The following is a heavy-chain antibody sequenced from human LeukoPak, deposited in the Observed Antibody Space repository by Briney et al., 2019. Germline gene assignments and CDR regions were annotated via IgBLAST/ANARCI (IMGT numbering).Heavy chain of an antibody. CDR3: AKDLDSSGWYYYYYYMDV. CDR2: INPSGGST. Sequence: ASVKVSCKASGYTFTSYYMHWVRQAPGQGLEWMGIINPSGGSTSYAQKFQGRVTMTRDMSTSTVYMELSSLRSEDTAVYYCAKDLDSSGWYYYYYYMDVWGKGTTVTVSS. D-gene: IGHD6-19*01. V-gene: IGHV1-46*01. J-gene: IGHJ6*03. CDR1: GYTFTSYY.